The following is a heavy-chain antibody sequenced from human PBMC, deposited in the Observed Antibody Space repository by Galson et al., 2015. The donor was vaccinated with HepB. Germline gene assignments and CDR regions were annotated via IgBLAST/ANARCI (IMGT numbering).Heavy chain of an antibody. J-gene: IGHJ4*02. CDR1: GCTFSNYG. Sequence: SVKVSCKASGCTFSNYGVTWVRQVPGQGLEWMGWICDKEGKTNYAQKFQDRVVMTTDTSTRTAFLELRSLRSDDTAVYYCAREHMPGPWGDYWGQGTPVAVSS. CDR3: AREHMPGPWGDY. V-gene: IGHV1-18*01. D-gene: IGHD7-27*01. CDR2: ICDKEGKT.